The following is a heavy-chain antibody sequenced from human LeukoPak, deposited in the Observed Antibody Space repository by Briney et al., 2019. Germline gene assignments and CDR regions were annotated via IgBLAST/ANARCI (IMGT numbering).Heavy chain of an antibody. J-gene: IGHJ4*02. D-gene: IGHD6-19*01. Sequence: SETPSLTCTVSGDTVSSTHWWSWVRQPPGKGLEWIGEIYRSGSTNDNPSLKSRVTVSVDQSKSQFSLKLTSVTAADTAVYYCARRQWGAVGFDYWGQGTLVTVSS. V-gene: IGHV4-4*02. CDR2: IYRSGST. CDR1: GDTVSSTHW. CDR3: ARRQWGAVGFDY.